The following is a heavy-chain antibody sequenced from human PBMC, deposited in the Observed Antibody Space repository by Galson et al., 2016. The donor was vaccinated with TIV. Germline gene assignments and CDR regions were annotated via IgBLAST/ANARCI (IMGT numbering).Heavy chain of an antibody. D-gene: IGHD3-3*01. J-gene: IGHJ1*01. V-gene: IGHV1-18*01. CDR3: AKDPSTHRITVFGVLSNAPKYFQH. CDR1: GYTFRTYG. Sequence: SVKVSCKASGYTFRTYGITWIRQAPGQGLEWVAWMSADNGDTTYAHKLRGRVIMTRDTSTNTAYMELRSLRSDDTAVYFCAKDPSTHRITVFGVLSNAPKYFQHWGQGTLVTVSS. CDR2: MSADNGDT.